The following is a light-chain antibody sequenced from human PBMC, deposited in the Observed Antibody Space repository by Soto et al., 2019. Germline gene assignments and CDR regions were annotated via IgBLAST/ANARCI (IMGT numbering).Light chain of an antibody. J-gene: IGKJ1*01. V-gene: IGKV1-5*01. Sequence: IQLTQSPSTLPASVGDRVTLTCRASQSISNWLAWYQQKPGTAPKLLIYHASILETAVPSRFSGNGSGTEFTLTISSLQPGDFATSYCQKYNSYSFGQGSRVEIK. CDR2: HAS. CDR3: QKYNSYS. CDR1: QSISNW.